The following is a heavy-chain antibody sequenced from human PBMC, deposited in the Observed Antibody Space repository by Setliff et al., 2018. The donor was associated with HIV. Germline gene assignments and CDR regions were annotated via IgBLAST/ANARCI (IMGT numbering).Heavy chain of an antibody. V-gene: IGHV4-39*01. CDR3: ARQSGYTRGWDIFGLVAGSCEI. J-gene: IGHJ3*02. Sequence: SETLSLTCNVSDGSISSSSYYWAWIRQPPGKGLEWIGTIYYVGNTYYRPSLKSRVTVSIDTSKNQFSLSLNSVTAADTAVYYCARQSGYTRGWDIFGLVAGSCEIWGQGTMVT. D-gene: IGHD3-3*01. CDR1: DGSISSSSYY. CDR2: IYYVGNT.